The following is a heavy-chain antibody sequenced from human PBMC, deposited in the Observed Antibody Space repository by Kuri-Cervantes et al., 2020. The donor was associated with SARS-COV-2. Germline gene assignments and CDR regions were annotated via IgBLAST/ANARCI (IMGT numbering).Heavy chain of an antibody. J-gene: IGHJ4*02. CDR3: ATEVGATNFDH. CDR2: IYYSGST. V-gene: IGHV4-39*07. D-gene: IGHD1-26*01. CDR1: GGSISSSSYY. Sequence: ESLKISCTVSGGSISSSSYYWGWIRQPPGKGLEWIGSIYYSGSTYYNPSLKSRVTISVDTSKSQFSLELTSVTAADTAVYYCATEVGATNFDHWGQGILVTVSS.